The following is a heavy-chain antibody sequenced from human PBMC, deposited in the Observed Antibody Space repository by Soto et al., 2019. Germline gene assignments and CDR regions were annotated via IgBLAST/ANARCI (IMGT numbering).Heavy chain of an antibody. D-gene: IGHD6-19*01. CDR1: GFTFSSYA. V-gene: IGHV3-23*01. CDR3: AKGRIAVAAPYNWFDP. J-gene: IGHJ5*02. CDR2: ITGGGENT. Sequence: GGSLRLSCAASGFTFSSYAMSWVRQAPGKGLEWVSSITGGGENTHYADSVKSRFTISRDNSMNTLSLQMNTLRVEDTAVYHCAKGRIAVAAPYNWFDPWGQGTQVTVSS.